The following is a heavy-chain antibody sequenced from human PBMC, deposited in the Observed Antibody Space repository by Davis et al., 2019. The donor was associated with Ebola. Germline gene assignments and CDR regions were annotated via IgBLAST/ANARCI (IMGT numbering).Heavy chain of an antibody. CDR2: ISSSSYI. CDR3: ARSSIAARPGYYYGMDV. D-gene: IGHD6-6*01. CDR1: GFTFDNYA. J-gene: IGHJ6*02. Sequence: GGSLRLSCAASGFTFDNYAMNWVRQAPGKGLEWVSSISSSSYIYYADSVKGRFTISRDNAKNSLYLQMNSLRAEDTAVYYCARSSIAARPGYYYGMDVWGQGTTVTVSS. V-gene: IGHV3-21*01.